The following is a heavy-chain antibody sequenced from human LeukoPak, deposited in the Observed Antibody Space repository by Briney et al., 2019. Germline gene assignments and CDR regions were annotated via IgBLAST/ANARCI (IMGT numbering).Heavy chain of an antibody. D-gene: IGHD3-9*01. Sequence: PGGSLKLSCAASGFTFSSYGMHWVRQAPGKGLEWVAVISYDGSNKYYADSVKGRFTISRDNSKNTLYLQMNSLRAEDTAVYYCAKDKADFDWLLGYWGRGTLVTVSS. CDR2: ISYDGSNK. CDR3: AKDKADFDWLLGY. V-gene: IGHV3-30*18. CDR1: GFTFSSYG. J-gene: IGHJ4*02.